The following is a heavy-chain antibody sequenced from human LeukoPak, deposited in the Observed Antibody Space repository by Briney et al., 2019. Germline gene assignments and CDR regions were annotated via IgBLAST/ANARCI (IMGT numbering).Heavy chain of an antibody. CDR1: GFTFSSYG. D-gene: IGHD6-13*01. V-gene: IGHV3-33*01. J-gene: IGHJ4*02. CDR2: IWYDGSSK. Sequence: GGSLRLSCAASGFTFSSYGMHWVRQAPGKGLEWVAVIWYDGSSKYYADSVKGRFTISRDNSKNTLYLQMNSLRAEDTAVYYCARDLGSSSWYYFDYWGQGTLVTVSS. CDR3: ARDLGSSSWYYFDY.